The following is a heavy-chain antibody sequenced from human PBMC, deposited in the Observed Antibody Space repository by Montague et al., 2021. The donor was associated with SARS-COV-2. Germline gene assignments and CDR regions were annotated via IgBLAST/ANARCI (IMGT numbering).Heavy chain of an antibody. CDR2: ILHTEST. Sequence: SETLSLTCTVSGGSIASGNWWSWVRQTPRKGLAWIGEILHTESTNFNPPPMTQVAMSVDKSRNQYSLTLTSLTAADTAGYYCATRINYYDFLALQSWGQGTLVIVSS. V-gene: IGHV4-4*02. J-gene: IGHJ4*02. D-gene: IGHD3/OR15-3a*01. CDR1: GGSIASGNW. CDR3: ATRINYYDFLALQS.